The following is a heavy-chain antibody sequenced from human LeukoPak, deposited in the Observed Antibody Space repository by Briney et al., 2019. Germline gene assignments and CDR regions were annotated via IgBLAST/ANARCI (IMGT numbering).Heavy chain of an antibody. Sequence: GASVNVSCKASGYTFTSYGISWVRQAPGQGLEWMGWISAYNGNTNYAQKLQGRVTMTTDTSTSTAYMELRSLRSDDTAVYYCARDGAVAGSGSSGYWGQGTLVTVSS. CDR2: ISAYNGNT. V-gene: IGHV1-18*01. CDR1: GYTFTSYG. J-gene: IGHJ4*02. D-gene: IGHD6-19*01. CDR3: ARDGAVAGSGSSGY.